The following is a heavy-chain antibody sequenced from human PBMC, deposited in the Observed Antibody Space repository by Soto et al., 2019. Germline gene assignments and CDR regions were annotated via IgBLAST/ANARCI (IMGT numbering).Heavy chain of an antibody. CDR1: GGSISSYY. D-gene: IGHD3-10*01. J-gene: IGHJ4*02. V-gene: IGHV4-59*08. CDR3: ARHHMVRGVIPGSIDY. CDR2: MYYSGST. Sequence: QVQLQESGPGLVKPSETLSLTCTVSGGSISSYYWSWIRQPPGKGLEWIGYMYYSGSTNYNPSLKCRVTISVDTSRNQFSLKLSSVTAADTAVYYCARHHMVRGVIPGSIDYWGQGTLVTVSS.